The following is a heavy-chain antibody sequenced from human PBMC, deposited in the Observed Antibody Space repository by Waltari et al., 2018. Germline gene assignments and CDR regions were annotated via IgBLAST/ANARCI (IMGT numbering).Heavy chain of an antibody. V-gene: IGHV4-30-4*08. CDR2: IYYSGST. Sequence: QVQLQESGPGLVKPSQTLSLTCTVSGGSISSGDYYWSWIRQHPGKGLEWIGYIYYSGSTYYNPSLKSRVTISVDTSKNQFSLKLSSVTAADTAVYYCARGHYDFWSGYHGWFDPWGQGTLVTVSS. CDR3: ARGHYDFWSGYHGWFDP. CDR1: GGSISSGDYY. J-gene: IGHJ5*02. D-gene: IGHD3-3*01.